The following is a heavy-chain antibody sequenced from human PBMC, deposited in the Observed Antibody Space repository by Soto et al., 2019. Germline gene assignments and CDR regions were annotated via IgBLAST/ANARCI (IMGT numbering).Heavy chain of an antibody. CDR1: GGSFSGYY. Sequence: QVQLQQWGAGLLKPSETLSLTCAVYGGSFSGYYWRWIRQPPGKGLEWLGEVNHSRSPNYNPSLKSRVTISVDTSKNQFSLKLRSVTAADTAVYYCASNYSHYSGMDVWGQGTTVTVSS. CDR2: VNHSRSP. J-gene: IGHJ6*02. V-gene: IGHV4-34*01. CDR3: ASNYSHYSGMDV.